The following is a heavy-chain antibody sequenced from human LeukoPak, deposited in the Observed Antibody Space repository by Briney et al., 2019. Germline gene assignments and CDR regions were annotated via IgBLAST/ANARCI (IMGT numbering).Heavy chain of an antibody. Sequence: PETLSLTCTVSGGSFTGYYWTWISQPPGKGLEWIGEIFHTGSTNYNPSLKSRVTMSVDTSKNQFSLKLSSMTAADTAVYYCASLSVRGVIRGVITHDYWGQGTLVTVSS. CDR1: GGSFTGYY. V-gene: IGHV4-34*12. J-gene: IGHJ4*02. D-gene: IGHD3-10*01. CDR2: IFHTGST. CDR3: ASLSVRGVIRGVITHDY.